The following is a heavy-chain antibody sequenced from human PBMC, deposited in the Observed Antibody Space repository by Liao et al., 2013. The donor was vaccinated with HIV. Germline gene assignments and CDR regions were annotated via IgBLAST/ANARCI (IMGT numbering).Heavy chain of an antibody. D-gene: IGHD3-10*01. CDR3: ARAVSGVRGVHFDY. CDR1: GGSISSSYYH. V-gene: IGHV4-39*07. J-gene: IGHJ4*02. CDR2: IYYSGST. Sequence: QLQLQESGPGLVKPSETLSLTCTVSGGSISSSYYHWGWIRQPPGKGMEWIGSIYYSGSTYYNPSLKSRVTISVDTSKNHFSLKVTSMTAADTALYYCARAVSGVRGVHFDYWGRGNPGHRLL.